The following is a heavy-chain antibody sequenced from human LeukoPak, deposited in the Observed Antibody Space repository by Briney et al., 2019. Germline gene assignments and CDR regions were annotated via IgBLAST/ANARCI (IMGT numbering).Heavy chain of an antibody. J-gene: IGHJ4*02. CDR2: ISGSGGST. CDR3: AKWDYYGSASYPHY. V-gene: IGHV3-23*01. Sequence: GGTLRLSCAASGFTFSSYGMSWVRQAPGKGLEWVSAISGSGGSTYYADSVKGRFTISRDNSKNTLYLQMNSLRAEDTAVYYCAKWDYYGSASYPHYWGQGTLATVSS. D-gene: IGHD3-10*01. CDR1: GFTFSSYG.